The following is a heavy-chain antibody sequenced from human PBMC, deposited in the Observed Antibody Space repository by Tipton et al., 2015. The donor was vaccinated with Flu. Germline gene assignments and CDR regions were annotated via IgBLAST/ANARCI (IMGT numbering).Heavy chain of an antibody. V-gene: IGHV1-18*01. CDR3: ARGGGGYLALDF. CDR1: GYTFTSYG. CDR2: ITGYNGDT. D-gene: IGHD3-16*01. J-gene: IGHJ3*01. Sequence: QSGPEVKRAGASVKVSCKASGYTFTSYGISWVRQAPGQGLEWMGWITGYNGDTKYLQRFQGRVTLTADASTNTAYMEMRGLTSDDTAVYYCARGGGGYLALDFWGQGTAVVVSS.